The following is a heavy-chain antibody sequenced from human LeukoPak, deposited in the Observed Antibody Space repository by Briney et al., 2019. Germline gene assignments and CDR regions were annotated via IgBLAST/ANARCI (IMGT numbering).Heavy chain of an antibody. V-gene: IGHV3-66*01. CDR3: ARAPTVTTIYDS. J-gene: IGHJ4*02. CDR2: IHSSGTT. Sequence: GGSLRLSCTVSGITVSGNYMSWVRQAPGKGLEWVSIIHSSGTTFYADSVKGRFTISRDNSNNALYLQMNSLRAEDTAIYYYARAPTVTTIYDSWGQGTLVTVSS. D-gene: IGHD4-17*01. CDR1: GITVSGNY.